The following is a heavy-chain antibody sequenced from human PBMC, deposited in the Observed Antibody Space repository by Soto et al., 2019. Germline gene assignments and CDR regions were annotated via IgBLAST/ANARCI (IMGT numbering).Heavy chain of an antibody. CDR3: SVPSGSDGMDV. Sequence: SVKVSCKASGFTFTSSAVQWVRQARGQRLEWIGWIVVGSGNTNYAQKFQERVPMTRDMSTSTAYMELSSLTSEEPAGYYLSVPSGSDGMDVWGQGTTVTVSS. CDR1: GFTFTSSA. J-gene: IGHJ6*02. D-gene: IGHD1-26*01. CDR2: IVVGSGNT. V-gene: IGHV1-58*01.